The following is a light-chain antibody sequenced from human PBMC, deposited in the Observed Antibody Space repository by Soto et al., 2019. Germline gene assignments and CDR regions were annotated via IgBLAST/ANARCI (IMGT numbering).Light chain of an antibody. Sequence: EIVLTQSPGTLSLSPGETATLSCRASQRVSGNYLAWYRQVHDQAPSLLIHGASNRATGIPDRFNGSGPGTDFTLTISRLEPEDSAVYYCQQYDTLPRTFGQGTKVEIK. J-gene: IGKJ1*01. CDR1: QRVSGNY. CDR2: GAS. CDR3: QQYDTLPRT. V-gene: IGKV3-20*01.